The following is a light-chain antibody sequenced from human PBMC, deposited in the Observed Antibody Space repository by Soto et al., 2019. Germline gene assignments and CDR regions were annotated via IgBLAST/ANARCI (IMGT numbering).Light chain of an antibody. CDR1: QSLGYGDGNTY. CDR3: MQGTYWPPT. V-gene: IGKV2-30*01. J-gene: IGKJ4*01. CDR2: KVS. Sequence: DVVMTQSPLSLPATLGQPASISCRSSQSLGYGDGNTYLHWFQQSPGQSPRRLIYKVSNRDPGVPDRFSGSGSGTDFTLQISRVEAEDVGVYYYMQGTYWPPTFGEGTKVESK.